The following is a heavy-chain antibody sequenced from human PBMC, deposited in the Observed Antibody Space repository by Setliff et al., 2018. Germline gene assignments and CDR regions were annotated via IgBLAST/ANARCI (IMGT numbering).Heavy chain of an antibody. V-gene: IGHV3-30*02. J-gene: IGHJ4*02. Sequence: PGGSLRLSCAASGFSFNTYGMHWVRQAPGEGLECVAFVQFDGSNKYYADSVLGRFTISRDNIKNTAFLQMNSLRADDTAMYYCVASPSNKNGHFEYWGQGTLVTVSS. CDR3: VASPSNKNGHFEY. CDR1: GFSFNTYG. CDR2: VQFDGSNK.